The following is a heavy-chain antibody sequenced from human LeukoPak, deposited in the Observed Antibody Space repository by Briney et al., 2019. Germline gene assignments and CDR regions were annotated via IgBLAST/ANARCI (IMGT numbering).Heavy chain of an antibody. CDR2: INTNTGNP. D-gene: IGHD3-22*01. CDR1: GYTFTTYA. V-gene: IGHV7-4-1*02. Sequence: ASVKVSCKASGYTFTTYAMNWVRQAPGRGLEWMGWINTNTGNPTYARGLTGRFVFSFDTSVSTAYLQISSLKAEDIAVYYCAREGYYYDSSGYHGAYDIWGQGTMVTVSS. J-gene: IGHJ3*02. CDR3: AREGYYYDSSGYHGAYDI.